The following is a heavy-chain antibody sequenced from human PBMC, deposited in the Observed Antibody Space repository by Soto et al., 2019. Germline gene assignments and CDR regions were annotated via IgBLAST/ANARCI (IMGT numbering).Heavy chain of an antibody. D-gene: IGHD6-19*01. CDR2: IRSTAYGAPT. V-gene: IGHV3-49*04. CDR1: GFTYGAYT. CDR3: TRIKGWLIRRRFRYYGIDV. Sequence: GGSLRLSCTGSGFTYGAYTMRWVRQAPGKGLEWVGSIRSTAYGAPTDVAASVKGRFTISRDDSNGTAYLQMNSLKTEDAAVYYCTRIKGWLIRRRFRYYGIDVWGQGTTVTFSS. J-gene: IGHJ6*02.